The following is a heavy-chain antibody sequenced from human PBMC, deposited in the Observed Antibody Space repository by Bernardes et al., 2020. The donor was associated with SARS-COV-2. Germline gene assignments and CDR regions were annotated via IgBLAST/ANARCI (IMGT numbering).Heavy chain of an antibody. Sequence: GGSLRLSCAASGFTFSGYAMTWVRQAPGKGLEWVSTISLSGDATYYADSVKGRSTISRDNAKNTLYLQMNSLRAEDTAVYYCARGMANHDYWGQGTLVIVSS. V-gene: IGHV3-23*01. CDR3: ARGMANHDY. CDR2: ISLSGDAT. D-gene: IGHD1-20*01. J-gene: IGHJ4*02. CDR1: GFTFSGYA.